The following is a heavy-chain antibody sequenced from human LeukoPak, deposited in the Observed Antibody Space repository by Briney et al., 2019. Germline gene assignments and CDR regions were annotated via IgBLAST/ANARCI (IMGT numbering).Heavy chain of an antibody. CDR2: INDIGGT. Sequence: PSETLSLTCSVSGGSISNYYWSWIRQPPGKGLEWIGYINDIGGTNYNPSFESRVTISVDTSKNQFSLRLRSLTAADTAVYYCARDGGGYYYYHMDVWGKGAAVAVSS. CDR1: GGSISNYY. J-gene: IGHJ6*03. D-gene: IGHD2-15*01. CDR3: ARDGGGYYYYHMDV. V-gene: IGHV4-59*01.